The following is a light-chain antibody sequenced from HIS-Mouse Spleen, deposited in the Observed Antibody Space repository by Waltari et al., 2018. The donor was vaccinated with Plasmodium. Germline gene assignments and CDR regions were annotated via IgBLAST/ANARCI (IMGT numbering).Light chain of an antibody. CDR3: QSADSSGTPNWV. CDR1: ALPQQY. Sequence: SYELTQPPSVSVSPGQTARITCSGDALPQQYAYWYQQKQGQAPVLVIYKDSERPSGSPERFSGSSSGTTVTLTISGVQAEDEADYYCQSADSSGTPNWVFGGGTKLTVL. V-gene: IGLV3-25*03. CDR2: KDS. J-gene: IGLJ3*02.